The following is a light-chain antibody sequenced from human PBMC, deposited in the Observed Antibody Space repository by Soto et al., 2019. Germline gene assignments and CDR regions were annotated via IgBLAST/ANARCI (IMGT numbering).Light chain of an antibody. CDR3: QQYNNWWT. J-gene: IGKJ1*01. Sequence: VMTQSPVTLSVTPGERATLSCWAGQSVSSNLAWYQQKPGQAPRLLIYGASTRATGIPARFTGSGSGTEFTLTISSLQFDDSAVYYCQQYNNWWTFGQGTKVDIK. CDR1: QSVSSN. V-gene: IGKV3-15*01. CDR2: GAS.